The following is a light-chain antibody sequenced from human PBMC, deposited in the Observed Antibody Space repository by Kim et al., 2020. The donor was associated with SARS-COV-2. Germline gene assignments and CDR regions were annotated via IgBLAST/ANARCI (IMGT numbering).Light chain of an antibody. Sequence: SPSVRGRLTSSGRAMLGFNSYLAWYRQKPGKAPKLLIYGASTLQSGVPSRFRGSGSGTDFTLTITSLQPEDFAAYYCQQLDTYPHTFGAGTKLEI. V-gene: IGKV1-9*01. CDR3: QQLDTYPHT. J-gene: IGKJ2*01. CDR2: GAS. CDR1: LGFNSY.